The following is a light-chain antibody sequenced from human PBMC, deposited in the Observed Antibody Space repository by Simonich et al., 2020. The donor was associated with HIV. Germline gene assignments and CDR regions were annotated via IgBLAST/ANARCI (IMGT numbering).Light chain of an antibody. CDR2: AAS. Sequence: DIQMTQSPSSLSASVGDRVTITCRASQSISSYLNWYQQKPGKAPKLLIYAASSLQRGVPSRVSGSASGTDFTLTISSLQPEDFATYYCQQSFITPWTFGQGTTVDIK. CDR3: QQSFITPWT. V-gene: IGKV1-39*01. J-gene: IGKJ1*01. CDR1: QSISSY.